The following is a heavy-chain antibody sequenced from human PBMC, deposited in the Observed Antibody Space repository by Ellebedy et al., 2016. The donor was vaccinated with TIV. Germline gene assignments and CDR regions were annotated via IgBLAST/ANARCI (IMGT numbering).Heavy chain of an antibody. V-gene: IGHV4-39*01. D-gene: IGHD2-21*02. CDR1: GGSISSSVYY. J-gene: IGHJ4*02. CDR3: ARHRTRTVVATAVFDY. CDR2: IYYSGST. Sequence: MPSETLSLTCTVSGGSISSSVYYWGWIRQPPGKGLEWIGSIYYSGSTHYNPSLRSQITISLDTAQNQFSLSLDAVTAADTAGYYCARHRTRTVVATAVFDYWGQGSLVTVSS.